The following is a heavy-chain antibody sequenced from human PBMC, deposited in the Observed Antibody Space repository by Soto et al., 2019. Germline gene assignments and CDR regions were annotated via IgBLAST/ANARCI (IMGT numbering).Heavy chain of an antibody. J-gene: IGHJ6*02. CDR2: IWYDGSNK. Sequence: GSLRLSCAASGFTFSSYGMHWVRQAPGKGLEWVAVIWYDGSNKYYADSVKGRFTISRDNSKNTLYLQMNSLRAEDTAVYYCARGDGSSTEYCYYYGMDVWGQGTTVTVAS. V-gene: IGHV3-33*01. D-gene: IGHD6-6*01. CDR3: ARGDGSSTEYCYYYGMDV. CDR1: GFTFSSYG.